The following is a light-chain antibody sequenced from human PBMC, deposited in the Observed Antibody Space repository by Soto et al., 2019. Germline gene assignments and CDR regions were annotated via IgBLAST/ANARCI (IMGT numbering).Light chain of an antibody. CDR2: AAS. CDR3: QQSYRNPIT. J-gene: IGKJ5*01. Sequence: DIQITHSSASLSASVVEGVTINCRASQSISNYLNWYQQKPGKAPNLLIHAASSLQSGVPPRFSGSGSGTDFTLTISSLQPEDFATYFCQQSYRNPITFGQGTRLEIK. CDR1: QSISNY. V-gene: IGKV1-39*01.